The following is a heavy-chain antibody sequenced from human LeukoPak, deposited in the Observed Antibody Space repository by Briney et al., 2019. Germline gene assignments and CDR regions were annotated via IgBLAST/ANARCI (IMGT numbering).Heavy chain of an antibody. J-gene: IGHJ4*02. D-gene: IGHD4-17*01. V-gene: IGHV3-21*01. CDR1: GFIFSSFT. CDR2: MSSDSKSI. CDR3: TRGRYGDYGY. Sequence: GGTLRLSCAASGFIFSSFTMNWVRHAPGQGQEWVSSMSSDSKSIYYADSVKGRFTISRDNAKNSLFLQMDGLRAEDTALYYCTRGRYGDYGYWGRGTLVTVSS.